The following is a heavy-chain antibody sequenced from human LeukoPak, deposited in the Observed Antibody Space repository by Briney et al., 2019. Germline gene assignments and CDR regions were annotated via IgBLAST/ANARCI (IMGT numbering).Heavy chain of an antibody. Sequence: GGSLRLSCAASGFTFSSHWMSWVRQAPGKGLEWVANIRKDGSEKYYVDAVKGRFTISRDNAKTSLYLQMNSLRAEDTAVYYCARDLSGIAGYTYGRGIDYWGQGTLVTVSS. CDR3: ARDLSGIAGYTYGRGIDY. D-gene: IGHD5-18*01. V-gene: IGHV3-7*01. J-gene: IGHJ4*02. CDR2: IRKDGSEK. CDR1: GFTFSSHW.